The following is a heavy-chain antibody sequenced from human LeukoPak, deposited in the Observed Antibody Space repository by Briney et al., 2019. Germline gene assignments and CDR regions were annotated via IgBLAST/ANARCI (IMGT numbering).Heavy chain of an antibody. Sequence: PGRSLRLSCAASGFTFSSYATHWVRQAPGKGLEWVAVISYDGSNKYYADSVKGRFTISRDNSKNTLYLQMNSLRAEDTAVYYCARGHVYAMEHWGQGTLVTVSS. CDR1: GFTFSSYA. CDR2: ISYDGSNK. D-gene: IGHD3-16*01. CDR3: ARGHVYAMEH. V-gene: IGHV3-30*04. J-gene: IGHJ1*01.